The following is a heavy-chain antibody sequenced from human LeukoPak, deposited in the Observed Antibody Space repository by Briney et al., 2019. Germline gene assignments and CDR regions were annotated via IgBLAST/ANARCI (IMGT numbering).Heavy chain of an antibody. Sequence: PSETLSLTCLVSNHSIIETDDWGWIRQTPGKGLEWIGSIFDSASTDYTPSLKSRVTISLDRSNNQFSLTMTSVTASDTAVYHCVRVLDSANTWYFFDLWGQGIRVVVS. CDR1: NHSIIETDD. CDR2: IFDSAST. CDR3: VRVLDSANTWYFFDL. V-gene: IGHV4-38-2*02. J-gene: IGHJ4*02. D-gene: IGHD2/OR15-2a*01.